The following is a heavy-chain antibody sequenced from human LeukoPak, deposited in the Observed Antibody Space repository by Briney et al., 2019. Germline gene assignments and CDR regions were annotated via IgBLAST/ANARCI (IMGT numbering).Heavy chain of an antibody. V-gene: IGHV3-33*01. CDR2: IWYDGSNK. D-gene: IGHD3-10*01. CDR3: ARSHYYGSGSYYTYYFDY. Sequence: GGSLRLSCAASGFTFSSYGMHWVRQAPGKGLEWVAVIWYDGSNKYYADSVKGRFTISRDNSKNTLYLQMNSLRAEDTAVYYCARSHYYGSGSYYTYYFDYWGQGTLVTVSS. J-gene: IGHJ4*02. CDR1: GFTFSSYG.